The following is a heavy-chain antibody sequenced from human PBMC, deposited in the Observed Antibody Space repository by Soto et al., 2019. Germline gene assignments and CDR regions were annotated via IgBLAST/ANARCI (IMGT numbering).Heavy chain of an antibody. CDR3: ARLMGTSFDL. D-gene: IGHD2-8*01. Sequence: GGSLRLSCVASGFSFSDHYMDWVRQAPGKGLEWVGRARNKVNGYTIEYAASVLGRFTISRDDSKNSLYLQMNRLKTEDTAVYFCARLMGTSFDLWGQGTQVTVSS. CDR2: ARNKVNGYTI. CDR1: GFSFSDHY. V-gene: IGHV3-72*01. J-gene: IGHJ4*02.